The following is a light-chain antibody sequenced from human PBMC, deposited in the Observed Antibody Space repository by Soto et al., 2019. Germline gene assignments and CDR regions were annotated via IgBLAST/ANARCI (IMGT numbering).Light chain of an antibody. CDR3: RSHTNSTLVV. CDR2: GVS. Sequence: QSALTQPASVSGSPGQSITISCIGGDNYVSWYQQHPGKPPKLVIHGVSSRPSGISNRFSGSKSGNTASLTISGLQAEDEADYYCRSHTNSTLVVFGGGTKVTVL. J-gene: IGLJ2*01. CDR1: GDNY. V-gene: IGLV2-14*03.